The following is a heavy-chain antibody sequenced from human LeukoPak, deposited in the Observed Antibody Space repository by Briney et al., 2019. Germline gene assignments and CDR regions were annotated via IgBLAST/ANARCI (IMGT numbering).Heavy chain of an antibody. J-gene: IGHJ4*02. Sequence: GASLRLSCAASGFTFSSYAMSWVRQAPGKGLEWVSTINDNGGSTYYADSVKGRFTISRDNPKNTLYLQLNSLRADDTGAYYCAKLVGSRSSPDYWGQGTLVTVSS. CDR3: AKLVGSRSSPDY. CDR2: INDNGGST. CDR1: GFTFSSYA. D-gene: IGHD6-6*01. V-gene: IGHV3-23*01.